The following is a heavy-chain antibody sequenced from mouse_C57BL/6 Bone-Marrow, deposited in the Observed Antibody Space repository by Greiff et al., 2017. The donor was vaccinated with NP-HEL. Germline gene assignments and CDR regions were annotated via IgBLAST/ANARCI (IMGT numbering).Heavy chain of an antibody. D-gene: IGHD1-1*01. CDR1: GYTFTDYE. Sequence: QVQLQQSGAELVRPGASVTLSCKASGYTFTDYEMHWVKQTPVHGLEWIGAIDPETGGTAYNQKFKGKAILTADKSSSTAYMELRSLTSEDSAVYYCTRWGSSYPYYFDYWGQGTTLTVSS. CDR2: IDPETGGT. V-gene: IGHV1-15*01. CDR3: TRWGSSYPYYFDY. J-gene: IGHJ2*01.